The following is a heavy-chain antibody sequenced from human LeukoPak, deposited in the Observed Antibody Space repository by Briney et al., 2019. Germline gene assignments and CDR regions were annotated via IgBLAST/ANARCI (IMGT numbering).Heavy chain of an antibody. CDR1: GFTFSNYW. V-gene: IGHV3-7*01. Sequence: GWSLRLSCAASGFTFSNYWMSWVRRAPGKGLEWVANIKQDGRETYYVDSVKGRFTISRDIAENSLYLQMNSLRAEDTAVYYCARDRGFDYRDTGSFDQWGQGTLVTVSS. D-gene: IGHD3-10*01. CDR2: IKQDGRET. J-gene: IGHJ4*02. CDR3: ARDRGFDYRDTGSFDQ.